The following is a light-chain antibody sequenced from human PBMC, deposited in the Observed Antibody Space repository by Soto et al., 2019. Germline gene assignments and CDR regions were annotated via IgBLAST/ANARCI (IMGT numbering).Light chain of an antibody. CDR2: DAS. V-gene: IGKV1-5*01. Sequence: DIQMAQSPSTLSASVGDRVTITCRASQSISSWLAWYQQKPGKAPQLLIYDASSLESGVPSRFSGSGSGTEFTLTINSLQPDDFATYYCQQHNSYLVTFGQGTKVDIK. CDR3: QQHNSYLVT. J-gene: IGKJ1*01. CDR1: QSISSW.